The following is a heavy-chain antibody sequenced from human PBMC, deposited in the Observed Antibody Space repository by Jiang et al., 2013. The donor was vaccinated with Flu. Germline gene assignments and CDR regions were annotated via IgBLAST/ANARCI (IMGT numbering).Heavy chain of an antibody. D-gene: IGHD6-13*01. CDR3: ARGYRSSFDY. Sequence: SQTLSLTCDTSGDSVSSNVAAWNWIRQSPSRGLEWLGRTYYNSKWYHDFAVSVKSRITIDPDTSKNQFSLQLNSLTPEDTAVHYCARGYRSSFDYWGQGTQVTVSS. V-gene: IGHV6-1*01. CDR2: TYYNSKWYH. J-gene: IGHJ4*02. CDR1: GDSVSSNVAA.